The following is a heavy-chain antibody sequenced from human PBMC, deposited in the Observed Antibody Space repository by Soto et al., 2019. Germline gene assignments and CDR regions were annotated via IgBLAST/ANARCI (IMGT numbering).Heavy chain of an antibody. CDR3: ARGGYDILTGYYPDYYYYGMDV. CDR1: GGSISSYY. Sequence: PSETLSLTCTVSGGSISSYYWSWIRQPPVKVLEWIGYIYYSGGTNYNPSLKSRVTISVDTSKNQFSLKLSSVTAADTAVYYCARGGYDILTGYYPDYYYYGMDVWGQGTTVTVSS. J-gene: IGHJ6*02. CDR2: IYYSGGT. V-gene: IGHV4-59*01. D-gene: IGHD3-9*01.